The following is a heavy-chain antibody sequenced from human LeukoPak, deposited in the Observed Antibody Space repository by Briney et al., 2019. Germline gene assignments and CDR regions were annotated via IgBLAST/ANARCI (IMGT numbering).Heavy chain of an antibody. CDR3: ARGLFHFFAGYGDY. CDR2: ISSNGGST. Sequence: PGGSLRLSCAASGFTFSSYAMHWVRQAPGKGLEYVSAISSNGGSTYYANSVKGRFTISRDNSKNTLYLQMGSLRAEDMAVYYCARGLFHFFAGYGDYWGQRTLVTVSS. V-gene: IGHV3-64*01. J-gene: IGHJ4*02. D-gene: IGHD3-9*01. CDR1: GFTFSSYA.